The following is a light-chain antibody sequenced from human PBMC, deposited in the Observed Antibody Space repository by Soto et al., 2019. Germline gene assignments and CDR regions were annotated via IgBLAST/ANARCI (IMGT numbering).Light chain of an antibody. CDR3: RQYNSYSWT. Sequence: DIQMTQSPSTLSASVGDRVTITCRAIQSISSWLAWYQQKPGKVPKLLIYKASSLESGVPSRFSGSGSGTEFTLTISSLQPDDFATYYCRQYNSYSWTFGQGTKVDI. CDR1: QSISSW. V-gene: IGKV1-5*03. CDR2: KAS. J-gene: IGKJ1*01.